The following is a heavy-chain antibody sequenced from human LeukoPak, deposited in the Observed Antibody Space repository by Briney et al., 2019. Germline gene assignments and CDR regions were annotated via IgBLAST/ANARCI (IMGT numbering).Heavy chain of an antibody. CDR1: GYTFTGYY. CDR2: INPNSGGT. V-gene: IGHV1-2*02. J-gene: IGHJ6*03. CDR3: ARAGITGTTVHDYYYMDV. Sequence: ASVKVSCKASGYTFTGYYMHWVRQAPGQGLEWMGWINPNSGGTNYAQKFQGRVTMTRDTSISTAYMELSRLRSDDTAVYYCARAGITGTTVHDYYYMDVWGKGTTVTVSS. D-gene: IGHD1-7*01.